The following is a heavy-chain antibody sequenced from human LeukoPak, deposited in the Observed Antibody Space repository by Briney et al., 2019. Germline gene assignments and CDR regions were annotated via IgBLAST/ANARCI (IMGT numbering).Heavy chain of an antibody. V-gene: IGHV3-53*01. D-gene: IGHD7-27*01. Sequence: GGSLRLSCAASGFTVSSNYMTWVRQAPGKGLEWVSVIYSGGSTYYADSVKGRFTISRDNSKDTLYLQMNSLRAEDTAVYYCTRNWGSDNWFDPWGQGTLVTVSS. CDR2: IYSGGST. J-gene: IGHJ5*02. CDR3: TRNWGSDNWFDP. CDR1: GFTVSSNY.